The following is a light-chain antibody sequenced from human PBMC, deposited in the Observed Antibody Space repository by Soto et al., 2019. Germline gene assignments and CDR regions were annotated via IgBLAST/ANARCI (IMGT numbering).Light chain of an antibody. Sequence: DIVMTQSPLSLPVTPGEPASISCRSSQTLLHSNGYDYLDWYVQKPGQSPQLLIFLGSTRASGVPDRFSGSGSGTDFTLTINRVEAEDVGVYYCMQALQPSYTFGPGTKLEIK. V-gene: IGKV2-28*01. J-gene: IGKJ2*01. CDR2: LGS. CDR1: QTLLHSNGYDY. CDR3: MQALQPSYT.